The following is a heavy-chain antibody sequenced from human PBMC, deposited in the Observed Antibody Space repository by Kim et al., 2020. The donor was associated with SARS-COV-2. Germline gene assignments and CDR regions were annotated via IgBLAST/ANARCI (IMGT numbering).Heavy chain of an antibody. CDR3: ARDFRTLGNYFDAVDF. D-gene: IGHD1-26*01. Sequence: GGSLRLSCVASGFIFSKYAMHWVRQAPGKGLEWVAVISFDGSNKHDAASVKGRFTISRDNSKNTVFLQMNSLRVEDTAVYFCARDFRTLGNYFDAVDFWGQGTMVTVSS. J-gene: IGHJ3*01. V-gene: IGHV3-30*04. CDR2: ISFDGSNK. CDR1: GFIFSKYA.